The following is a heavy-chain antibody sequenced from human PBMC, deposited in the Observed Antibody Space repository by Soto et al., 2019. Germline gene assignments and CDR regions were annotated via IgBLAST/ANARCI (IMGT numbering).Heavy chain of an antibody. V-gene: IGHV3-53*01. D-gene: IGHD1-7*01. CDR1: GFSISSYY. CDR2: IYAPGST. Sequence: VGSLRLSCAASGFSISSYYLSWVRQAPGKGLEWVSTIYAPGSTNYADSVKGQFTISKDNSRNTVYLQMNRLRADDTAVYFCARGRGIGNSYFFDYWGHGALVTVSS. J-gene: IGHJ4*01. CDR3: ARGRGIGNSYFFDY.